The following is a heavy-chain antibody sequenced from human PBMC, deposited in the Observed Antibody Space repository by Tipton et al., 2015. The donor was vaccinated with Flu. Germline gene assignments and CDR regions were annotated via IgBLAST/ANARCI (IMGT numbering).Heavy chain of an antibody. V-gene: IGHV3-48*03. CDR2: ISSSGSTI. J-gene: IGHJ4*02. D-gene: IGHD3-9*01. CDR3: AREERGDILTAYYSFDY. CDR1: GFTFSSYE. Sequence: SLRLSCEASGFTFSSYEMNWVRQAPGKGLEWVSYISSSGSTIYYGDSVKGRFTISRDNTKDSLFLQMNSLRAEDTAVYYCAREERGDILTAYYSFDYWGQGTLVTVAS.